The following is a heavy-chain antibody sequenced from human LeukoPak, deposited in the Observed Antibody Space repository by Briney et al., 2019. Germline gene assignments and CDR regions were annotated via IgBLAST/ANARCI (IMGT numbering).Heavy chain of an antibody. Sequence: PSETLSLTCTASGGSINSSNYYWGWIRQPPGKGLEWIGSIYYSGSTYYNPSLKSRVSISVDTSKDQFSLKLSSVTAADTAVYYCARHRDSSGWYDFDYWGQGTLVTVSS. J-gene: IGHJ4*02. V-gene: IGHV4-39*01. CDR3: ARHRDSSGWYDFDY. D-gene: IGHD6-19*01. CDR1: GGSINSSNYY. CDR2: IYYSGST.